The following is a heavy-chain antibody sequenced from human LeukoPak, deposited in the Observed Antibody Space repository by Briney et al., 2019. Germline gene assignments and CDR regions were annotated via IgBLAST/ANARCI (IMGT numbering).Heavy chain of an antibody. V-gene: IGHV4-59*01. CDR3: AREDPQTTVPEGMDV. Sequence: SETLSLTCTVSGGSINDAYWSWIRQSPGKGLEWIGYIYYSGTTNYNPSLKSRVTISVDTSKNQFSLQLRSVTAADTAVYYCAREDPQTTVPEGMDVWGQGTTVTVSS. D-gene: IGHD4-17*01. J-gene: IGHJ6*02. CDR1: GGSINDAY. CDR2: IYYSGTT.